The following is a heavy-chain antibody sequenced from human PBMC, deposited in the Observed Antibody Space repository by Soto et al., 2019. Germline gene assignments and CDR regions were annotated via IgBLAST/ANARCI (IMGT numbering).Heavy chain of an antibody. CDR3: ARGGYDILTGYYNRYYYYDMDV. V-gene: IGHV1-8*01. D-gene: IGHD3-9*01. CDR1: GYTFTSYD. CDR2: MNPNSGNT. J-gene: IGHJ6*02. Sequence: ASVKVSCKASGYTFTSYDINWVRQATGQGLEWMGWMNPNSGNTGYAQKFQGRVTMTRNTSISTAYMELSSLRSEDTAVYYCARGGYDILTGYYNRYYYYDMDVWGQGTTVTVSS.